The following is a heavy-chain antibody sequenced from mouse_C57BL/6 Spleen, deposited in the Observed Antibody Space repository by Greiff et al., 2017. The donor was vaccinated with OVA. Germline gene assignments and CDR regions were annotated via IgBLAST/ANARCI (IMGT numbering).Heavy chain of an antibody. CDR1: GFPFSDYG. Sequence: EVMLVESGGGLVKPGGSLKLSCAASGFPFSDYGLHWVRQAPEKGLELVAYISSGSSTIYSADKVKGRFTISSDNAKNTLFLQMTSLRSEDTAMYCCARPHGSSHYWYFDVWGTGTTVTVSS. V-gene: IGHV5-17*01. CDR2: ISSGSSTI. D-gene: IGHD1-1*01. J-gene: IGHJ1*03. CDR3: ARPHGSSHYWYFDV.